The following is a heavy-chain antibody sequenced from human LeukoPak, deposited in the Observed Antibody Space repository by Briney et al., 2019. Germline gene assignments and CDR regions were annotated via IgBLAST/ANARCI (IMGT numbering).Heavy chain of an antibody. CDR3: AKKGDIVATISGYFDY. CDR1: GFTFDDYA. V-gene: IGHV3-9*01. CDR2: ISWNSGSI. Sequence: GRSLRLSCAASGFTFDDYAMHWVRQAPGKGLEWVSGISWNSGSIGYADSVKGRFTISRDNAKNSLYLQMNSLRAEDTALYYCAKKGDIVATISGYFDYWGQGTLVTVSS. J-gene: IGHJ4*02. D-gene: IGHD5-12*01.